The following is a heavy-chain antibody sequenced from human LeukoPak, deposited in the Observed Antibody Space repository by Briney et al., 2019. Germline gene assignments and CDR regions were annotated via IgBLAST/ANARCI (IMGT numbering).Heavy chain of an antibody. CDR3: ARHASSWVGELDY. CDR1: GASFSDFY. J-gene: IGHJ4*02. D-gene: IGHD3-16*01. V-gene: IGHV4-59*08. Sequence: SETLSLTCTVSGASFSDFYWSWIRQSPGRGLEWIGYVSDSGGTSYNPSLKSRVTLSVDTSKNQFFLNLNSVTAADTAVYYCARHASSWVGELDYWGQGTLVTASS. CDR2: VSDSGGT.